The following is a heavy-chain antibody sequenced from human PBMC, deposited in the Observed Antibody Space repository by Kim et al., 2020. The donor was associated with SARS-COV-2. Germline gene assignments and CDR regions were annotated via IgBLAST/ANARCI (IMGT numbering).Heavy chain of an antibody. Sequence: KYGQKFKGRVTITADESTSTAYMELSSLRSEDTAMYYCARGVGQVYYFDYWGQGTLVTVSS. V-gene: IGHV1-69*01. J-gene: IGHJ4*02. D-gene: IGHD1-26*01. CDR3: ARGVGQVYYFDY.